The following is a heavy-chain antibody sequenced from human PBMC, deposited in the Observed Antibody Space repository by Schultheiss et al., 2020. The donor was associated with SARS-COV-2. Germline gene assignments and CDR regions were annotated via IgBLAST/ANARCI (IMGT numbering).Heavy chain of an antibody. CDR1: GFTFSSYG. CDR3: ARLTTVTTGFDP. D-gene: IGHD4-17*01. CDR2: ISSSVSTI. J-gene: IGHJ5*02. V-gene: IGHV3-48*04. Sequence: GGSLRLSCAASGFTFSSYGMHWVRQAPGKGLEWVSYISSSVSTIYYADSVKGRFTISRDNAKNSLYLQMNSLRAEDTAVYYCARLTTVTTGFDPWGQGTLVTVSS.